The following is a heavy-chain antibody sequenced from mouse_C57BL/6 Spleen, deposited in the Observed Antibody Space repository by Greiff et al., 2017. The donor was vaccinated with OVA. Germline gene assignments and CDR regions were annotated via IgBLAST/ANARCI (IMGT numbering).Heavy chain of an antibody. Sequence: QVQLKQPGAELVKPGASVKLSCKASGYTFTSYWMHWVKQRPGQGLEWIGMIHPNSGSTNYNEKFKSKATLTVDKSSSTAYMQLSSLTSEDSAVYYCARSPYDGYPDYWGQGTTLTVSS. J-gene: IGHJ2*01. D-gene: IGHD2-3*01. CDR3: ARSPYDGYPDY. CDR1: GYTFTSYW. CDR2: IHPNSGST. V-gene: IGHV1-64*01.